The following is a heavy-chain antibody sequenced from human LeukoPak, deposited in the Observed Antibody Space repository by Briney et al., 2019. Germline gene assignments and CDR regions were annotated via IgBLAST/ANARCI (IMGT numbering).Heavy chain of an antibody. CDR3: ARVPYCSSTSCLSPGGY. V-gene: IGHV3-21*01. J-gene: IGHJ4*02. Sequence: GGSLRLSCAASGFTFSSYSMNWVRQAPGKGLEWVSSISRSSSYIYYADSVKGRFTISRDNAKNSLYLQMNSLRAEDTAVYYSARVPYCSSTSCLSPGGYWGQGTLVTVSS. D-gene: IGHD2-2*01. CDR1: GFTFSSYS. CDR2: ISRSSSYI.